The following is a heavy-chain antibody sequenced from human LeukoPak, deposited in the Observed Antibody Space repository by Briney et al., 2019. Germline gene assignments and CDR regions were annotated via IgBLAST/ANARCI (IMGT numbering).Heavy chain of an antibody. CDR3: ARESTYYYDSSGYPNWFDP. Sequence: PGGSLRLSCAASGFTFSSYSMNWVRQAPGKGLEWVSSISSSSSYIYYADSVKGRFTISRDNAKNSLYLQMNSLRAEDTAVYYCARESTYYYDSSGYPNWFDPWGQGTLVTVSS. D-gene: IGHD3-22*01. CDR2: ISSSSSYI. CDR1: GFTFSSYS. J-gene: IGHJ5*02. V-gene: IGHV3-21*01.